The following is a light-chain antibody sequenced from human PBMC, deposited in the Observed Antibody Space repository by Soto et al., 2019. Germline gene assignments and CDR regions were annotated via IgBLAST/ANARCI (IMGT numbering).Light chain of an antibody. V-gene: IGLV2-14*03. CDR3: SSFTSKSTLI. CDR2: EVR. CDR1: MRDIGAYNL. Sequence: QSVLTQPASVSGSPGQSITISCAGNMRDIGAYNLVSWYQQHPGKAPQLIIYEVRNRPSGISFRFSGSKSGNTASLTISGLQAEDEADYYCSSFTSKSTLIFGGGTKVTVL. J-gene: IGLJ2*01.